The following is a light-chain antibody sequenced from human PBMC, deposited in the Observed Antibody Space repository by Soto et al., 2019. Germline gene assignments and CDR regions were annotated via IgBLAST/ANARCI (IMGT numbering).Light chain of an antibody. Sequence: DIQMTQSPSSLSASVGDRVTITCRASQSIARYLNWYQQKPGKAPELLIYAASNLRSGVTSRFSGNGFGTDFTLTITSLQPEDFATYYCQQHFSTPRTFGKGTKLEI. V-gene: IGKV1-39*01. J-gene: IGKJ2*01. CDR1: QSIARY. CDR2: AAS. CDR3: QQHFSTPRT.